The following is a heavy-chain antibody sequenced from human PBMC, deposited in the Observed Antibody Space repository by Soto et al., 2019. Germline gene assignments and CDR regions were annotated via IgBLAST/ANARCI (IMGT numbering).Heavy chain of an antibody. CDR3: ASSQYPLTLYYDYYYMDV. J-gene: IGHJ6*03. V-gene: IGHV1-3*01. CDR2: INAGNGNT. CDR1: GYTFTSYA. D-gene: IGHD2-2*01. Sequence: ASVKVSCKASGYTFTSYAMHWVRQAPGQRLEWMGWINAGNGNTKYSQKFQGRVTITRDTSASTAYMELSSLRSEDTAVYYCASSQYPLTLYYDYYYMDVWGKGTTVTVSS.